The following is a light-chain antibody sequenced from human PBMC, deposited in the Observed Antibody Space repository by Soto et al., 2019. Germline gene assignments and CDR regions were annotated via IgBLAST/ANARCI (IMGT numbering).Light chain of an antibody. Sequence: QSALTQPASVSGSPGQSITISCTGTISDVGTYNYVSWYQQYPGKAPQLMIYGVTNRPSGVSSRFSGSKSGNTASLTISGLHAEDEADYYCRSFASSTILVFGGGTKLTVL. CDR2: GVT. CDR3: RSFASSTILV. J-gene: IGLJ3*02. CDR1: ISDVGTYNY. V-gene: IGLV2-14*01.